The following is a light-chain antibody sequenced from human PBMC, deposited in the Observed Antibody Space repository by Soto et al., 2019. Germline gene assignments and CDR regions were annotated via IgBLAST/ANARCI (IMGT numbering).Light chain of an antibody. V-gene: IGKV1-5*01. CDR3: QHYNSYSPMYT. Sequence: DIPMTQSPPTLSASVGDRVTITCRASQSISSWLAWYQQKPGKAPELLIYDASALKSGVPSRFSGSGSGTEFTLTISSLQPDDFATYYCQHYNSYSPMYTFGQGTKLEIK. J-gene: IGKJ2*01. CDR1: QSISSW. CDR2: DAS.